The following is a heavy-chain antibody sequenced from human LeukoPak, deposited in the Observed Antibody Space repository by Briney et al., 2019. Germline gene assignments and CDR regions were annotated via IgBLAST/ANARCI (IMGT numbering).Heavy chain of an antibody. CDR2: ISSSSSYI. CDR3: AGGYSSSWYRFDP. D-gene: IGHD6-13*01. CDR1: GFTFSSYS. J-gene: IGHJ5*02. V-gene: IGHV3-21*01. Sequence: GGSLRLSCAASGFTFSSYSMNWVRQAPGKGLEWVSSISSSSSYIYYADSVKGRFTISRDNAKNSLYLQMNSLRAEDTAVYYCAGGYSSSWYRFDPWGQGTLVTVSS.